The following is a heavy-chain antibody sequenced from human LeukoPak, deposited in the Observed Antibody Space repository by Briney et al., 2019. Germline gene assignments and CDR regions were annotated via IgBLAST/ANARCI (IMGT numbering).Heavy chain of an antibody. Sequence: PSETLSLTCTVSGGSISSGSYYWSWIRQPAGKGLEWIGRIYTSGSTNYNPSLKSRVTISVDTSKNQFSLKLSSVTAADTAVYYCARGIGAAGDAFDIWGQGTMVTVSS. CDR1: GGSISSGSYY. CDR3: ARGIGAAGDAFDI. V-gene: IGHV4-61*02. J-gene: IGHJ3*02. CDR2: IYTSGST. D-gene: IGHD6-13*01.